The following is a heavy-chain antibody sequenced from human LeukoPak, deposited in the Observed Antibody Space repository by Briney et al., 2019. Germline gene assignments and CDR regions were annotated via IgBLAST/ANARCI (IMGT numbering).Heavy chain of an antibody. CDR2: INPTRGDT. D-gene: IGHD6-19*01. CDR1: GYTFTGYY. Sequence: ASVNVSCKASGYTFTGYYMHWVRQAAGQGLEWMGWINPTRGDTNYAQKFQGCVTMTRNTSISTAYMELSRQRSADTAVYYCARDSSGWLDYWGQGTLVTVAS. CDR3: ARDSSGWLDY. V-gene: IGHV1-2*04. J-gene: IGHJ4*02.